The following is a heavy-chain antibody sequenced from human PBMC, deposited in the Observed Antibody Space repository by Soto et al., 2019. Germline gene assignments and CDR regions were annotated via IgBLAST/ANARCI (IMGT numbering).Heavy chain of an antibody. J-gene: IGHJ3*02. D-gene: IGHD3-9*01. CDR3: ARDLDPEDAFDI. Sequence: GASVKVSCKASGGTFSSYTSSWVRQAPGQGLEWMGRIIPILGIANYAQKFQGRVTITADKSTSTAYMELSSLRSEDTAVYYCARDLDPEDAFDIWGQGTMVTVSS. CDR1: GGTFSSYT. V-gene: IGHV1-69*04. CDR2: IIPILGIA.